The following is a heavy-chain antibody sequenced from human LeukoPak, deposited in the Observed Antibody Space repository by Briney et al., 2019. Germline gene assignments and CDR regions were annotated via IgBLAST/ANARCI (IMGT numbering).Heavy chain of an antibody. J-gene: IGHJ3*02. CDR3: ARRYSGSSDAFDI. D-gene: IGHD1-26*01. V-gene: IGHV4-4*07. CDR1: GDSISNYY. CDR2: LYTSGST. Sequence: SETLSLTCTVSGDSISNYYWSWIRQPAGKGLEWIGRLYTSGSTNYNPSLKSRVTLSVDTSKNQFSLKLSSVTAADTAVYYCARRYSGSSDAFDIWGQGTMVTVSS.